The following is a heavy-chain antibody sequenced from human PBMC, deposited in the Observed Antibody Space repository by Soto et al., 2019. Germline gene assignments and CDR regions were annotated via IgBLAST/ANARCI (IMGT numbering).Heavy chain of an antibody. CDR2: IGGSGAGT. Sequence: EVQLLESGGGLVQPGGSLRLSCAASGFTFSSYAMSWVRQAPGKGLEWVSGIGGSGAGTNYADSVKGRFTISRDNSKNPVELRKSRLGAEDKAVYFCGGGGGIAVAGTHLDYWGQGTLVTVSS. CDR1: GFTFSSYA. D-gene: IGHD6-19*01. CDR3: GGGGGIAVAGTHLDY. V-gene: IGHV3-23*01. J-gene: IGHJ4*02.